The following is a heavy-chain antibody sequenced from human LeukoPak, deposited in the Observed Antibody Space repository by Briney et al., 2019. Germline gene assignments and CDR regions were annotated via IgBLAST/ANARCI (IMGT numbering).Heavy chain of an antibody. CDR2: ISAYNGNT. V-gene: IGHV1-18*01. J-gene: IGHJ4*02. CDR3: ARDMTTVTKRIQGSIDY. CDR1: GYTFTSYG. D-gene: IGHD4-11*01. Sequence: ASVKVSCKASGYTFTSYGISWVRQAPGQGLEWMGWISAYNGNTNYAQKLQGRVTMTTDTSTSTAYMELRSLRSDDTAVYYCARDMTTVTKRIQGSIDYWGQGTLVTVSS.